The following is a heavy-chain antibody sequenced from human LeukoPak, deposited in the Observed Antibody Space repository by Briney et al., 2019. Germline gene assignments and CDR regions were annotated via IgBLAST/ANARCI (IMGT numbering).Heavy chain of an antibody. CDR3: ARESSDYGEFDY. D-gene: IGHD4-17*01. CDR2: INPNSGGT. Sequence: ASVKVSCKASGYTFTGYYMHWVRQAPGQGLEWMGWINPNSGGTNYAQKFQGRVTMTRDTSISTAYMELSRLRSDDTAVYYCARESSDYGEFDYWGQGTLVTVSS. V-gene: IGHV1-2*02. J-gene: IGHJ4*02. CDR1: GYTFTGYY.